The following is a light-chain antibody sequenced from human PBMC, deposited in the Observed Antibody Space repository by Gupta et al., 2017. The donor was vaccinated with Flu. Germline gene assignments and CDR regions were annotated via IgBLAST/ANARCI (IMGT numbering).Light chain of an antibody. CDR2: EVS. J-gene: IGLJ3*02. Sequence: MSRTGTSSDTVANHYVSWYQQNPGKAPILIIFEVSRRPAGSSDRFSGSRSGKTVSLTISGLLAEDEAFYYCSSSKTGNTHGVFGGGTKLTVL. CDR3: SSSKTGNTHGV. V-gene: IGLV2-14*01. CDR1: SSDTVANHY.